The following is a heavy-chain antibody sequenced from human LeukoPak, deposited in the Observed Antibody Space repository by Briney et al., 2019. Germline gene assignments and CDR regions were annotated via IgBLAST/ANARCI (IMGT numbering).Heavy chain of an antibody. CDR3: ARGPRNMNSYYYYMDV. V-gene: IGHV4-34*01. D-gene: IGHD1-14*01. CDR2: INHSGST. Sequence: SETLSLTCGVYGGPFSGYYWSWIRQPPGKGLEWIGEINHSGSTNYNPSLKRRVTISLDTSNNQFSLKLSSVTAADTAVYYCARGPRNMNSYYYYMDVWGKGTTVTVSS. J-gene: IGHJ6*03. CDR1: GGPFSGYY.